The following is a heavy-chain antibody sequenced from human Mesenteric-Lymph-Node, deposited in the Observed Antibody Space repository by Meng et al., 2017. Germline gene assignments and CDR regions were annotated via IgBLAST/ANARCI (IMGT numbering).Heavy chain of an antibody. D-gene: IGHD2-15*01. CDR1: GYTLTELS. J-gene: IGHJ6*02. Sequence: ASVKVSCKVSGYTLTELSMHRVRQAPGKGLEWMGGIIPIFGTANYAQKFQGRVTMTRDTSTSTVYMELSSLRSEDTAVYYCARGSWYYYYYGMDVWGQGTTVTVSS. CDR2: IIPIFGTA. V-gene: IGHV1-24*01. CDR3: ARGSWYYYYYGMDV.